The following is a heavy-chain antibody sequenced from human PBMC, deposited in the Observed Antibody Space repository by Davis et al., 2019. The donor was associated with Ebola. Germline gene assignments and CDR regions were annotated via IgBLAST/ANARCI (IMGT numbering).Heavy chain of an antibody. V-gene: IGHV3-30*03. D-gene: IGHD7-27*01. CDR2: ISYDGSNK. Sequence: PGGSLRLSCAASGFTFSSYGMHWVRQAPGKGLEWVAVISYDGSNKYYADSVKGRFTISRDNSKNTLYLQMNSLRAEDTAVYYCARVGETGELDYWGQGTLVTVSS. J-gene: IGHJ4*02. CDR1: GFTFSSYG. CDR3: ARVGETGELDY.